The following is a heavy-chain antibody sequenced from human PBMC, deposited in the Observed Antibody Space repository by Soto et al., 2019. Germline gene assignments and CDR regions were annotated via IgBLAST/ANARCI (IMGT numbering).Heavy chain of an antibody. D-gene: IGHD1-1*01. CDR3: ARDHVQLAAFDI. V-gene: IGHV4-61*01. Sequence: QVQLQESGPGLVKPSETLSLTCTVSGGSVSSGSYYWSWIRQPPGKGLEWIGYIYYSGSTNYNHSLKSRVTISVDTSKNQFSLKLSSVTAADTAVYYCARDHVQLAAFDIWGQGTMVTVSS. CDR1: GGSVSSGSYY. CDR2: IYYSGST. J-gene: IGHJ3*02.